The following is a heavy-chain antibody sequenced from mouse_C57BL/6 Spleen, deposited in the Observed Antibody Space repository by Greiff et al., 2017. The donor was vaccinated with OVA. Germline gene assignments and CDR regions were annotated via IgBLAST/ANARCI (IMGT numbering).Heavy chain of an antibody. CDR1: GYTFTSYW. J-gene: IGHJ4*01. CDR2: IDPSDSYT. Sequence: QVQLQQPGAELVRPGTSVKLSCKASGYTFTSYWMHWVKQRPGQGLEWIGVIDPSDSYTNYNQKFKGKATLTVDTSSSTAYMQLSSLTSEDSAVYYCARGGSSYEHYYAMDYWGQGTSVTVSS. V-gene: IGHV1-59*01. CDR3: ARGGSSYEHYYAMDY. D-gene: IGHD1-1*01.